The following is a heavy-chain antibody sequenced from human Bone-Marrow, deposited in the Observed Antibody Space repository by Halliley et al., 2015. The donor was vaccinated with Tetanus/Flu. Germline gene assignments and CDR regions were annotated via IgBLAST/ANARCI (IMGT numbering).Heavy chain of an antibody. Sequence: WVSYISSSSSYTNYADSGKGRFTISRDNAKNSLYLQMNSLRAEDTAVYYCAREGMTGGYYGMDVWGQGTTVTVSS. CDR2: ISSSSSYT. V-gene: IGHV3-11*05. CDR3: AREGMTGGYYGMDV. D-gene: IGHD1-20*01. J-gene: IGHJ6*02.